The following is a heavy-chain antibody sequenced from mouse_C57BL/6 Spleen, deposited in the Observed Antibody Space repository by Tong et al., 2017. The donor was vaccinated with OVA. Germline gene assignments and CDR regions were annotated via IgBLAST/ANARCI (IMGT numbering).Heavy chain of an antibody. J-gene: IGHJ3*01. D-gene: IGHD2-4*01. V-gene: IGHV1S126*01. CDR2: IDPSDSET. CDR1: GYSFTSYW. Sequence: VQLQESGPQLVRPGASVKISCKASGYSFTSYWMHWVKQRPGQGLEWIGMIDPSDSETRLNQKFKDKATLTVDKSSSTAYMQLSSPTSEDSAVYYCAGSTMITAWFAYWGQGTLVTVS. CDR3: AGSTMITAWFAY.